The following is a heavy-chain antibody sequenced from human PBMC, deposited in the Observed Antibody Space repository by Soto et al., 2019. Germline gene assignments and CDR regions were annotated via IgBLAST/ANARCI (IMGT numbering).Heavy chain of an antibody. D-gene: IGHD2-8*01. CDR3: ARGYCTTSICDPWFDP. CDR2: IYPGDSDT. J-gene: IGHJ5*02. V-gene: IGHV5-51*01. Sequence: PGESLKISCTGWGYAFTSYWIAWVRQMPGKGLEWMGIIYPGDSDTRYSPSFQGQVTISADKSITTAYLQWSSLKASDTAMYYCARGYCTTSICDPWFDPWGQGTLVTVPQ. CDR1: GYAFTSYW.